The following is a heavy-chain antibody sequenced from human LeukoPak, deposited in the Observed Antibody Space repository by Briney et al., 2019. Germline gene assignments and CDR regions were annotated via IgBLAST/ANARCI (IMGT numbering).Heavy chain of an antibody. CDR3: ARDDTYDYVWASYRCSAFHI. D-gene: IGHD3-16*02. CDR2: IIPIFGTA. Sequence: SVKVSCKASGCTFSSYAISWVRQAPGQGLEWMGGIIPIFGTANYAQKFQGRVTITADESTSTAYMELSSLRSEDTAVYYCARDDTYDYVWASYRCSAFHIWAQGTMVTVSS. CDR1: GCTFSSYA. J-gene: IGHJ3*02. V-gene: IGHV1-69*13.